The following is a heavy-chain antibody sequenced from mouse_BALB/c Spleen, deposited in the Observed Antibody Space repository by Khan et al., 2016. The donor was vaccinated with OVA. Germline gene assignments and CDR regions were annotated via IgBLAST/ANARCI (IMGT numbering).Heavy chain of an antibody. CDR2: IRYDGNT. J-gene: IGHJ3*01. D-gene: IGHD1-1*02. CDR3: ASGNWYRAWFAY. Sequence: EVQLLESGPGLVKPSPSLSLTCSVTGYSITSGYYWYWIRQLPGNQLECIGFIRYDGNTNFNPSLKNRISITRDTSKNPSFLQLNSVTTEDTATYYCASGNWYRAWFAYWGQGTLVTVSA. CDR1: GYSITSGYY. V-gene: IGHV3-6*02.